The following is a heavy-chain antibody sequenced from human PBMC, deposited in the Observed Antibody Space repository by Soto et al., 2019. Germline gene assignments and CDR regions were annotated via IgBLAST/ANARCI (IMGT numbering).Heavy chain of an antibody. CDR2: ISYDGSNK. Sequence: LRLSCAASGFTFSSYGMHWARQAPGKGLEWVAVISYDGSNKYYADSVKGRFTISRDNSKNTLYLQMNSLRAEDTAVYYCAKAFFVVVPAALADYYYGMDVWGQGTTVTVSS. CDR3: AKAFFVVVPAALADYYYGMDV. V-gene: IGHV3-30*18. J-gene: IGHJ6*02. D-gene: IGHD2-2*01. CDR1: GFTFSSYG.